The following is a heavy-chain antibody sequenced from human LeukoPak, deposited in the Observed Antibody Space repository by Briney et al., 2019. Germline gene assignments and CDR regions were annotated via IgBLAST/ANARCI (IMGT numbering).Heavy chain of an antibody. D-gene: IGHD3-10*01. CDR1: GFTFSNYW. J-gene: IGHJ6*02. Sequence: GGSLRLSCAASGFTFSNYWMMWVRQAPGKGLEWVANINQDGSEKSYVDSVKGRFTTSRDNAKNSLYLQMNSLRDEDTAVYYCARYGSGSYYYYYGMDVWGQGTTVTVSS. CDR3: ARYGSGSYYYYYGMDV. CDR2: INQDGSEK. V-gene: IGHV3-7*01.